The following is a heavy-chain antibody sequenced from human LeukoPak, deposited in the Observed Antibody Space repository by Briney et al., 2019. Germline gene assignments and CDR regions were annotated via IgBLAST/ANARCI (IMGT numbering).Heavy chain of an antibody. V-gene: IGHV1-2*02. D-gene: IGHD6-19*01. CDR2: IIPNSGVT. J-gene: IGHJ5*02. CDR1: GGTFSSYA. Sequence: ASVKVSCKASGGTFSSYAISWVRQAPGQGLEWMGGIIPNSGVTNSAQKFQDRLTMTRDTSITTAYLELSRLRSDDTAFYYCARDYFSSAFGRFFDPWGQGTLVTVSS. CDR3: ARDYFSSAFGRFFDP.